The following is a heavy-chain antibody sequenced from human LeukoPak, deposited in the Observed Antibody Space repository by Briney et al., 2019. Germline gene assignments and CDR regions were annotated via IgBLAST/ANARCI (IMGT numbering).Heavy chain of an antibody. D-gene: IGHD3-10*01. CDR1: GGSISSGDYY. CDR2: IYYSGST. Sequence: PSETLSLTCTVSGGSISSGDYYWSWIRQPPGKGLEWIGYIYYSGSTYYNPSLKSRVTISVDKSKNQFSLKLSSVTAADTAVYYCARAGMRFGEFPGRWFDPWGQGTLVTVSS. CDR3: ARAGMRFGEFPGRWFDP. V-gene: IGHV4-30-4*08. J-gene: IGHJ5*02.